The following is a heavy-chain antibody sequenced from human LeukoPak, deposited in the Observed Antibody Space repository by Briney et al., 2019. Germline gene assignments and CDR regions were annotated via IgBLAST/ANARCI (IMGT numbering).Heavy chain of an antibody. CDR3: ARDFDWGSGH. CDR1: EFAFSNYW. CDR2: INGDGSLT. Sequence: GGSLRLSCAASEFAFSNYWMPWVRQAPGWWLMWVSSINGDGSLTNYADFVKGRFTISRDNAKNTLYLQMNSLRAEDTAVYYCARDFDWGSGHWGQGTLVTVSS. J-gene: IGHJ4*02. D-gene: IGHD7-27*01. V-gene: IGHV3-74*01.